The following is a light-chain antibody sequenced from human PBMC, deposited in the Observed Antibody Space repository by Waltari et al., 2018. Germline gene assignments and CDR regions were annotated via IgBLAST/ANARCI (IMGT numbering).Light chain of an antibody. CDR3: MQALQTPLT. Sequence: DIVMTQTPLSLPVTHGEPASISCRSSQSLLHSNGNTYLYWYLQKPGQPPRLLIYRVSNRFSGVPDRFSGSGSGTDFTLKISRVEAEDVGVYYCMQALQTPLTFGGGTKVEIK. CDR1: QSLLHSNGNTY. CDR2: RVS. V-gene: IGKV2-29*02. J-gene: IGKJ4*01.